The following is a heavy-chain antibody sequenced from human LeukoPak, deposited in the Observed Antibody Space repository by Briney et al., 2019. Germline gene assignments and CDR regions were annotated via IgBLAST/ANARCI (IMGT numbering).Heavy chain of an antibody. J-gene: IGHJ5*02. CDR1: GGSFSGYY. Sequence: SETLSLTCAVYGGSFSGYYWSWIRQPPGKGLEWIGEINHSGSTNYNPSLKSRVTISVDTSKNQFSLKLSSVTAADTAVYYCARDNGVGGVWFDPWGQGTLVTVSS. CDR2: INHSGST. CDR3: ARDNGVGGVWFDP. V-gene: IGHV4-34*01. D-gene: IGHD3-10*01.